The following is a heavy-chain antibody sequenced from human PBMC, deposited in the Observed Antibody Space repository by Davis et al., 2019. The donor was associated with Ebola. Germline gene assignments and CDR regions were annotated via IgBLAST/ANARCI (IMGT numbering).Heavy chain of an antibody. CDR2: IYYSGST. D-gene: IGHD3-3*01. J-gene: IGHJ4*02. V-gene: IGHV4-39*01. CDR1: GGSISSSSYY. CDR3: ARGDFWSGYGR. Sequence: SETLSLTCTVSGGSISSSSYYWGWIRQPPGKGLEWIGSIYYSGSTYYNPSLKSRVTISVDTSKNQFSPKLSSVTAADTAVYYYARGDFWSGYGRWGQGTLVTVSS.